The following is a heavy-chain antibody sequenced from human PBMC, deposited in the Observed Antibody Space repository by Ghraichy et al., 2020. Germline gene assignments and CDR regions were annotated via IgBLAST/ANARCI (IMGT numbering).Heavy chain of an antibody. CDR3: ARAKKDIVVVPAATTRPPNFDY. V-gene: IGHV4-34*01. CDR1: GGSFSGYY. D-gene: IGHD2-2*01. J-gene: IGHJ4*02. CDR2: INHSGST. Sequence: SETLSLTCAVYGGSFSGYYWSWIRQPPGKGLEWIGEINHSGSTNYNPSLKSRVTISVDTSKNQFSLKLSSVTAADTAVYYCARAKKDIVVVPAATTRPPNFDYWGQGTLVTVSS.